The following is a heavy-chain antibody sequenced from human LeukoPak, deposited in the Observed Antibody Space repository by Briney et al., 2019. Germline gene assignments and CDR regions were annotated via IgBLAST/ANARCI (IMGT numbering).Heavy chain of an antibody. CDR1: GYSFTDYY. Sequence: ASVKVSCKASGYSFTDYYMHWVRQAPGQGLEWMGIINPSGGSTSYAQKFQGRVTMTRDMSTSTVYMELSSLRPEDTAVYYCAREGGDLEHAIWFGELSPFDPWGQGTLVTVSS. J-gene: IGHJ5*02. V-gene: IGHV1-46*01. CDR2: INPSGGST. CDR3: AREGGDLEHAIWFGELSPFDP. D-gene: IGHD3-10*01.